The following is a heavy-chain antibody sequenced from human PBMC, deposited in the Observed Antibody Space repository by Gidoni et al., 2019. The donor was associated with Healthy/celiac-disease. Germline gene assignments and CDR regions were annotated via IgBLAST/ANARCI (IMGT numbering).Heavy chain of an antibody. D-gene: IGHD3-10*01. CDR2: INPSGGRT. CDR3: ARTGTNDAFDI. V-gene: IGHV1-46*03. J-gene: IGHJ3*02. Sequence: QVQLVQSGAEVKKPGASVKVSCKASGYTFTSYYMHWVRQAPGQGLEWMGIINPSGGRTRYEQKCQGRVTMTRDTSTSTVYMERSSLRSEDTAVYYCARTGTNDAFDIWGQGTMVTVSS. CDR1: GYTFTSYY.